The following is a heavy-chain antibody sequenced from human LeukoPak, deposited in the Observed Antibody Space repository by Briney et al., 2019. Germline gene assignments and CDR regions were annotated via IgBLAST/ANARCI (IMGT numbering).Heavy chain of an antibody. V-gene: IGHV5-51*01. D-gene: IGHD6-13*01. CDR2: IYPGDSDT. CDR3: ARLSRGIAAAGRKTNRLENDY. Sequence: PGESLKISCKGSGYSFTSYWIGWVRQMPGKGLEWMGIIYPGDSDTRYSPSFQGQVTISADKSTSTAYLQWSSLKASDTAMYYCARLSRGIAAAGRKTNRLENDYWGQGTLVTVSS. CDR1: GYSFTSYW. J-gene: IGHJ4*02.